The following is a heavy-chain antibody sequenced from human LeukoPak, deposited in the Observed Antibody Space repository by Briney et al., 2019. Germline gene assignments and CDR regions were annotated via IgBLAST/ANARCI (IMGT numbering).Heavy chain of an antibody. CDR2: IQYDGSNK. CDR3: AKEDGSFDV. Sequence: PGGSLRLSCAATGFTFSNKAMHWVRQAPGKGLEWVAFIQYDGSNKYDADSVKGRFTISRDNSKNMLFLQMNSLRVEDTAVYYCAKEDGSFDVWGQGTKVTVSS. J-gene: IGHJ3*01. V-gene: IGHV3-30*02. CDR1: GFTFSNKA. D-gene: IGHD3-10*01.